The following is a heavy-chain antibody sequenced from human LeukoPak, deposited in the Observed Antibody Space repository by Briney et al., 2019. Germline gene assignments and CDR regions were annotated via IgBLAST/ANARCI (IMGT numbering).Heavy chain of an antibody. V-gene: IGHV3-30*18. D-gene: IGHD3-16*01. Sequence: GGSLRLSCAASGFTFSSYGMHWVRQAPGKGLEWVALISYDGSNKYYADSVKGRFAISRDNSKNTLHLQMNSLRAEDTAVYYCAKDLRLRLGDPSFPSFDYWGQGTLVTVSS. CDR1: GFTFSSYG. J-gene: IGHJ4*02. CDR2: ISYDGSNK. CDR3: AKDLRLRLGDPSFPSFDY.